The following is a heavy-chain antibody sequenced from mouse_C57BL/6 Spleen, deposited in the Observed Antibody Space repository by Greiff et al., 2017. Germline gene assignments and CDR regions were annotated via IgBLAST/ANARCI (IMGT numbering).Heavy chain of an antibody. CDR1: GFSLTSYG. J-gene: IGHJ4*01. Sequence: VKLMESGPGLVAPSQSLSITCTASGFSLTSYGVDWVRQPPGKGLEWLGVIWGGGSTNYNSALMTRLSISKDYTKSQVFLKMNSLQTDDTAMYYCAKHGDGGYYAMDYWGQGTSVTVSS. CDR3: AKHGDGGYYAMDY. V-gene: IGHV2-9*01. D-gene: IGHD3-3*01. CDR2: IWGGGST.